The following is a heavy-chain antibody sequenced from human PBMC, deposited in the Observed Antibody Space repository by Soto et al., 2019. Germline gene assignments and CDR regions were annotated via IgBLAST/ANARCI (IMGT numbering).Heavy chain of an antibody. V-gene: IGHV3-49*03. CDR3: TTWYSSSWYRPRYYFDY. CDR1: GFTFGDYA. D-gene: IGHD6-13*01. J-gene: IGHJ4*02. Sequence: GGSLRLSCTASGFTFGDYAMSWFRQAPGKGLEWVGFIRSKAYGGTTEYAASVKGRFTISRDDSKSIAYLQMNSLKTEDTAVYYCTTWYSSSWYRPRYYFDYWGQGTLVTVPS. CDR2: IRSKAYGGTT.